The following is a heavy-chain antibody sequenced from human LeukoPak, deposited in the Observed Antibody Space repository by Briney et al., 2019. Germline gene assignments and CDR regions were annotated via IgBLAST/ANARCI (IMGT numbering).Heavy chain of an antibody. CDR3: ARQHNWNYDDYYYYMDV. V-gene: IGHV4-38-2*02. D-gene: IGHD1-7*01. Sequence: SSETLSLTCTVSGGSISSYYWGWIRQPPGKGLEWIGSIYHSGSTYYNPSLMSRVTISVDTSKNQFSLKLTSVTAADTAVYYCARQHNWNYDDYYYYMDVWGKGTTVTVSS. J-gene: IGHJ6*03. CDR1: GGSISSYY. CDR2: IYHSGST.